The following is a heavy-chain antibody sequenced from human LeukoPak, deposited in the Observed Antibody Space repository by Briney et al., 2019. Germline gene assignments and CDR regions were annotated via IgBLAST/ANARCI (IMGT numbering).Heavy chain of an antibody. CDR3: ARDGSGYYGSGSPFDY. V-gene: IGHV3-21*01. Sequence: GGSLRLSCAASGFTFSSYSMNWVRQAPGKGLEWVSSISSSSSYIYYADSVKGRFTISRDNAKNSLYLQMNSLRAEDTAVYYCARDGSGYYGSGSPFDYWGQGTLVTVSS. CDR1: GFTFSSYS. J-gene: IGHJ4*02. CDR2: ISSSSSYI. D-gene: IGHD3-10*01.